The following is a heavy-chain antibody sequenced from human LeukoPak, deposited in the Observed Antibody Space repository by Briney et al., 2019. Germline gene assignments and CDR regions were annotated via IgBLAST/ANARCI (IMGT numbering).Heavy chain of an antibody. Sequence: SETLSLTCTVSGGSISSYYWSWIRQPPGKGLEWIGYIYYSGTTNYNPSLKSRVTISVDTSKNQFSLRLSSVTAADTAVYYCARGYYGSGSYDYYFDYWGQGTLVTVSS. V-gene: IGHV4-59*01. CDR3: ARGYYGSGSYDYYFDY. D-gene: IGHD3-10*01. CDR1: GGSISSYY. J-gene: IGHJ4*02. CDR2: IYYSGTT.